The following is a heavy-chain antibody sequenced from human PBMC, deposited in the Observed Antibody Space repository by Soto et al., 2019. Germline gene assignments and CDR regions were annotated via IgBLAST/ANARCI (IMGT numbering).Heavy chain of an antibody. CDR2: IIPIFGTA. V-gene: IGHV1-69*01. Sequence: QVQLVQSGAEVKKPGSSVKVSCKASGGTFSSYAISWVRQAPGQGLEWMGGIIPIFGTANYAQKFQGRVTITADESTSTAYMELSSLSSEDAAVYYCARERYNPTVGATTITDYWGQGTLVTVSS. CDR3: ARERYNPTVGATTITDY. J-gene: IGHJ4*02. CDR1: GGTFSSYA. D-gene: IGHD1-26*01.